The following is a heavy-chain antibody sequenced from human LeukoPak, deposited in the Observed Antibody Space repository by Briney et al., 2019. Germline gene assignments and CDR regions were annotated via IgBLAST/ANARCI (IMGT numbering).Heavy chain of an antibody. CDR3: ARDKRVGATILDY. CDR1: GFTFSSYA. J-gene: IGHJ4*02. D-gene: IGHD1-26*01. CDR2: IKQDGSEK. Sequence: GGSLRLSCAASGFTFSSYAMSWVRQAPGKGLEWVANIKQDGSEKYYVDSVKGRFTISRDNAKSSLSLQMNSLTAEDTAVYYCARDKRVGATILDYWGQGTLVTVSS. V-gene: IGHV3-7*01.